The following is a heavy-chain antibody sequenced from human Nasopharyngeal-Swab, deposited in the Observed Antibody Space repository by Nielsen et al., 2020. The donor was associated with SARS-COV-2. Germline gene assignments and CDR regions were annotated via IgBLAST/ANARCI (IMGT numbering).Heavy chain of an antibody. CDR1: GGSFSGYY. CDR3: ARGDTAMGEIFDYYYYMDV. D-gene: IGHD5-18*01. J-gene: IGHJ6*03. CDR2: INHSGST. Sequence: SQTLSLTCAVYGGSFSGYYWSWIRQPPGKGLEWIGEINHSGSTNYNPSLKSRVTISVDTSKNQFSLKLSSVTAADTAVYYCARGDTAMGEIFDYYYYMDVWGKGTTVTVSS. V-gene: IGHV4-34*01.